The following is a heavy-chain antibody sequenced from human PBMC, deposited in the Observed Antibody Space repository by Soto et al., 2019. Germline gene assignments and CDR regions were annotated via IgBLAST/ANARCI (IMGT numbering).Heavy chain of an antibody. D-gene: IGHD7-27*01. CDR1: GGTFSSYA. J-gene: IGHJ5*02. Sequence: QVQLVQSGAEVKKPGSSVKVSCKASGGTFSSYAISWVRQAPGQGLEWMGGIIPIFGPANYAQKFQGRVTITADESTSRAYMELSSLRSEDTAVYYCASAQNWGVRPYNWFDPWGQGTLVTVSS. V-gene: IGHV1-69*01. CDR3: ASAQNWGVRPYNWFDP. CDR2: IIPIFGPA.